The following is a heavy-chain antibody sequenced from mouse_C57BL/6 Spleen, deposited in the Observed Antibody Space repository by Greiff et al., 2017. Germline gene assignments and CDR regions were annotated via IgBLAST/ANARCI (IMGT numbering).Heavy chain of an antibody. CDR1: GYTFTDYE. V-gene: IGHV1-15*01. CDR3: TRNRGYDGYSPFAY. D-gene: IGHD2-3*01. Sequence: QVQLQQSGAELVRPGASVTLSCKASGYTFTDYEMHWVKQTPVHGLEWIGAIDPETGGTAYNQKFKGKAILTADKSSSTAYMELRSLTSEDSAVSYCTRNRGYDGYSPFAYWGQGTLVTVSA. CDR2: IDPETGGT. J-gene: IGHJ3*01.